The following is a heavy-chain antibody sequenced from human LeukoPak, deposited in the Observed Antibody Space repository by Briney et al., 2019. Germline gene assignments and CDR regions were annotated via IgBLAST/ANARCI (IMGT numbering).Heavy chain of an antibody. CDR1: GFTVSNNY. CDR2: IYSGGYT. J-gene: IGHJ4*02. V-gene: IGHV3-66*01. CDR3: ARNGPGGYYFDF. D-gene: IGHD2-8*02. Sequence: PGGSLRLSCAASGFTVSNNYMSWVRQAPGKGLEWVSIIYSGGYTYYADSVRDRFTISRDNSKNTLYLQMNSLTAEDTAVYFCARNGPGGYYFDFWGQETLVPVSS.